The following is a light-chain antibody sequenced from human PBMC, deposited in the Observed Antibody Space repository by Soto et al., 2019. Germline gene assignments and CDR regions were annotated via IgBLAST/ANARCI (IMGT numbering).Light chain of an antibody. J-gene: IGKJ1*01. Sequence: DIQMTQSPSSLSASVGDRVTLTCRASQSISSYLNWYQQKPGKAPKLLIYAASSLQSGVPSRFSGSGSGTKFTLTISSLQTDDFSTYYCQQYHSYWTFGQGTKVDIK. CDR3: QQYHSYWT. CDR1: QSISSY. V-gene: IGKV1-39*01. CDR2: AAS.